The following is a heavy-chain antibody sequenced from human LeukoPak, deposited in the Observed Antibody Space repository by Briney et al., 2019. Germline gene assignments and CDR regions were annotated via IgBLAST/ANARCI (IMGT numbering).Heavy chain of an antibody. D-gene: IGHD3-22*01. CDR2: IIPIFGTA. CDR1: GDTFSSYT. CDR3: ARGLTASRSTLKYYYDSRYYFDY. Sequence: RAASVKVSCKASGDTFSSYTINWVRQAPGQGLEWMGGIIPIFGTANYAQKFQGRVTITADESTSTAYMELSSLRSEDTAVYYCARGLTASRSTLKYYYDSRYYFDYWGQGTLVTVSS. J-gene: IGHJ4*02. V-gene: IGHV1-69*13.